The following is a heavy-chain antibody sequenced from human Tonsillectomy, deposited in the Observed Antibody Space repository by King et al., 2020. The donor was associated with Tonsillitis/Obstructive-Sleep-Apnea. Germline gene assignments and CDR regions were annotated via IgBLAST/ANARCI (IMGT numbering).Heavy chain of an antibody. CDR2: IYPGDSDT. CDR3: ARHFDTSAYTPPSPDY. V-gene: IGHV5-51*01. Sequence: EVQLVQSGAEVKKPGESLKISCKGSGYSFTRHWIGWVRQMPGKGLEWMGVIYPGDSDTRYSPSFQGRVTISADKSISTAYLQWRSLKASDTAMYYCARHFDTSAYTPPSPDYWGQGTLVTVSS. CDR1: GYSFTRHW. D-gene: IGHD3-22*01. J-gene: IGHJ4*02.